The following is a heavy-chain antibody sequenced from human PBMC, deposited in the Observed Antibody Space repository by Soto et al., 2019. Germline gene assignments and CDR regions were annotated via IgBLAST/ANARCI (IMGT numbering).Heavy chain of an antibody. CDR3: ARGVRQLLCPRIGCYMDV. V-gene: IGHV1-46*03. CDR1: GYTFTSYY. Sequence: GASVKVSCKASGYTFTSYYMHWVRQAPGQGLEWMGIINPSGGSTSYAQKFQGRVTMTRDTSTSTVYMELSSLRSEDTAVYYCARGVRQLLCPRIGCYMDVWGKGTTVTVSS. J-gene: IGHJ6*03. D-gene: IGHD2-2*01. CDR2: INPSGGST.